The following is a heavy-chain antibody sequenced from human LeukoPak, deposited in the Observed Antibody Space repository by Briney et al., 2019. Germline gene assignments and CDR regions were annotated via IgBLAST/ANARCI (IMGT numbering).Heavy chain of an antibody. D-gene: IGHD3-16*01. CDR3: ARGAGVGSYVPFDL. CDR2: IYSGGSA. J-gene: IGHJ4*02. Sequence: GGSLRLSCAASGFTFSSYAMSWVRQAPGKGLEWVSVIYSGGSAYYADSVTGRVTTSRDNARNSLSLQMNSLRVEDTGVYYCARGAGVGSYVPFDLWGQGTRVTVSS. V-gene: IGHV3-23*03. CDR1: GFTFSSYA.